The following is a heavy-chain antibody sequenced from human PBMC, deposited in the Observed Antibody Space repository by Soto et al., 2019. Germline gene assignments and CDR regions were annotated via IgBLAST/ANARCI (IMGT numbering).Heavy chain of an antibody. V-gene: IGHV4-59*01. D-gene: IGHD5-18*01. Sequence: PSETLSLTCTVSDGSISSYFWSWIRQPPGKGLEWIGYIYSSGSTNYNPSLKSRVTISVDTSKNQFSLKLTSVTAADTAVYYCARAGTAMVQLDYWGQGTLVTV. CDR3: ARAGTAMVQLDY. CDR2: IYSSGST. CDR1: DGSISSYF. J-gene: IGHJ4*02.